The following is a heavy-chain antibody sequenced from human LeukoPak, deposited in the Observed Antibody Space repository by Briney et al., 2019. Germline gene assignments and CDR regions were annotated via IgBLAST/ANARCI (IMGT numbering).Heavy chain of an antibody. CDR2: IRYDGSNK. CDR3: AKDRLAVAGSGDYYYMDV. D-gene: IGHD6-19*01. J-gene: IGHJ6*03. Sequence: GGSLRLSCAAPGFTFSSYGMHWARQAPGKGLEWVAFIRYDGSNKYYADSVKGRFTISRDNSKNTLYLQMNSLRAEDTAVYYCAKDRLAVAGSGDYYYMDVWGKGTTVTVSS. CDR1: GFTFSSYG. V-gene: IGHV3-30*02.